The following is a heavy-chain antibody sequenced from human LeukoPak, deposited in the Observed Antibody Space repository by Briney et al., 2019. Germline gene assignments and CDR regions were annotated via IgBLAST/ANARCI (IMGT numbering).Heavy chain of an antibody. CDR1: GFTFDDYG. D-gene: IGHD3-3*01. V-gene: IGHV3-20*04. Sequence: PGGSLRLSCAASGFTFDDYGMTWVRQAPGKGLEWVSGINWNGGSTGYADSVKGRFTISRDNAKNSLYLQMNSLRAEDTALYYCAREGISIFGVLTYYSDCWGQGTLVTVSS. CDR2: INWNGGST. J-gene: IGHJ4*02. CDR3: AREGISIFGVLTYYSDC.